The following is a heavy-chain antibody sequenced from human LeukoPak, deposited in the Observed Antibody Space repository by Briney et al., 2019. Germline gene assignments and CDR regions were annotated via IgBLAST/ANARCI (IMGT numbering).Heavy chain of an antibody. J-gene: IGHJ4*02. Sequence: GGSLRLSCAASGFTFSSYWMTWVRQAPGKGLEWVAKIKQDGSEKYYVDSVKGRSTISRDNAKNSLYLQMNSLGGEDTAVYYCARRGTSSSWAHFDYWGQGTLVTVSS. CDR2: IKQDGSEK. CDR1: GFTFSSYW. D-gene: IGHD6-13*01. CDR3: ARRGTSSSWAHFDY. V-gene: IGHV3-7*05.